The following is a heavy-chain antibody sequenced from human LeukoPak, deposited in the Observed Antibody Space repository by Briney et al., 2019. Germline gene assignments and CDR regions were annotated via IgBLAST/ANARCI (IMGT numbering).Heavy chain of an antibody. J-gene: IGHJ5*02. Sequence: SETLSLTCTVSGGSISSSSYYWGWIRQPPGKGLDWIGSIYYNGSTYYNPSLKSRVTISVDTSKNQFSLKLSSVTAADTAVYCCAGRFLTIDDWFDPWGQGTLVTVSS. CDR3: AGRFLTIDDWFDP. D-gene: IGHD3-3*01. CDR1: GGSISSSSYY. V-gene: IGHV4-39*01. CDR2: IYYNGST.